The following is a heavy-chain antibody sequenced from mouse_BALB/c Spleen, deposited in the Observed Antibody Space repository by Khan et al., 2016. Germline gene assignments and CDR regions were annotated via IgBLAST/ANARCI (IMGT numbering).Heavy chain of an antibody. V-gene: IGHV2-9*02. J-gene: IGHJ4*01. D-gene: IGHD4-1*01. CDR2: IWAGGSR. CDR1: GYSLTSYG. CDR3: ARDSLNWSLYAMDY. Sequence: QVQLKESGPGLVAPSQSLSITCTVSGYSLTSYGVHWVRQPPGKGLEWLGVIWAGGSRNYNSALMSRLSISKDNSKSQVFLKMNSLQTDDTAMYYCARDSLNWSLYAMDYWGQGTSVTVSS.